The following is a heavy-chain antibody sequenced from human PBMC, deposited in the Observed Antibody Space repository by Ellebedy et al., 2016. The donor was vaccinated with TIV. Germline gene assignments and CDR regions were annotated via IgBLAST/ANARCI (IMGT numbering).Heavy chain of an antibody. CDR2: ISGSSGST. CDR3: AKDGSLRYFDWFGDY. V-gene: IGHV3-23*01. Sequence: GGSLRLSCAASGFTFSSYAMSWVRQAPGKGLEWVSVISGSSGSTYCADSVKGRFTISRDNSKNTLYLQMNSLRAEDTAVYYCAKDGSLRYFDWFGDYWGQGTLVTVSS. CDR1: GFTFSSYA. J-gene: IGHJ4*02. D-gene: IGHD3-9*01.